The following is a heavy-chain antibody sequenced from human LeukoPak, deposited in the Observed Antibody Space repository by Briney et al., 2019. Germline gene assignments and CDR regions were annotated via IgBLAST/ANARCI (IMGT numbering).Heavy chain of an antibody. V-gene: IGHV1-2*06. CDR3: AKYDSSGYYFDY. CDR2: INPNSGGT. Sequence: ASVKVSCKASGYTFTGYYMHWVRQAPGQGLEWMGRINPNSGGTNYAQKFQGRVTMTRDTSLSTAYMELSRRRSDDTAVYYCAKYDSSGYYFDYWGQGTLVTVSS. CDR1: GYTFTGYY. D-gene: IGHD3-22*01. J-gene: IGHJ4*02.